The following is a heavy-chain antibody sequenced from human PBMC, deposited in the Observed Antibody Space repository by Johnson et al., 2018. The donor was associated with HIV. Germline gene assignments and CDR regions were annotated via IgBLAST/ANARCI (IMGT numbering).Heavy chain of an antibody. CDR1: GFTFSTYA. J-gene: IGHJ3*02. CDR3: APVCSGTNCPWADI. CDR2: IRYDGSNK. Sequence: VQLVESGGGLVQPGGSLRLSCAASGFTFSTYAMHWVRQAPGKGLEWVAVIRYDGSNKYYADSVKGRFTISRDNSKNTLYLQMNSLKTEDTAVYYCAPVCSGTNCPWADIWGQGTMVTVSS. V-gene: IGHV3-33*08. D-gene: IGHD2-2*01.